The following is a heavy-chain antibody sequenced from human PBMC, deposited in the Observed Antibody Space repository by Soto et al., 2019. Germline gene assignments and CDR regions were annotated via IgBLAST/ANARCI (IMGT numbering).Heavy chain of an antibody. Sequence: GSLRLSCAASGFSFRDYDMHWVRQRKGKGLEWVSALGAARDPYYVGSVKGRFSVSRDNAQNSLFLQMNNLRVDDTAVYFCARAYLGRLPRRADYYYAMDVWGRGTTVTVSS. CDR2: LGAARDP. V-gene: IGHV3-13*05. CDR3: ARAYLGRLPRRADYYYAMDV. CDR1: GFSFRDYD. D-gene: IGHD1-26*01. J-gene: IGHJ6*02.